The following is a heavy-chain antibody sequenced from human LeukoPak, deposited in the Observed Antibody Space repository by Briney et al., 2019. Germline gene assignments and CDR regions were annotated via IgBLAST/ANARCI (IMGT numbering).Heavy chain of an antibody. CDR1: GYTFTGYY. V-gene: IGHV1-2*02. CDR3: ARTPKDYSNFFDY. CDR2: INPNSGGT. J-gene: IGHJ4*02. D-gene: IGHD4-4*01. Sequence: ASVKVSCKASGYTFTGYYMHWVRQAPGQGLEWMGWINPNSGGTNYAQKFQGRVTMTRDTSISTACMELSRLRSDDTAVYYCARTPKDYSNFFDYWGQGTLVTVSS.